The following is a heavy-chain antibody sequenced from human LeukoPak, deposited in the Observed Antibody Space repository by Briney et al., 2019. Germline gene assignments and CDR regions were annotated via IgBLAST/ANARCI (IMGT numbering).Heavy chain of an antibody. CDR2: IYPGDSDT. D-gene: IGHD2-2*01. V-gene: IGHV5-51*01. Sequence: GGSLKISCKGSGSSFTSYWIGWVRQMPGKGLEGMGIIYPGDSDTRYSPSFQGQVTTSADKSISTAYLQWSSLKASDTAMYYCARHDCSSTSCPNWFDPWGQGTLVTVSS. CDR1: GSSFTSYW. J-gene: IGHJ5*02. CDR3: ARHDCSSTSCPNWFDP.